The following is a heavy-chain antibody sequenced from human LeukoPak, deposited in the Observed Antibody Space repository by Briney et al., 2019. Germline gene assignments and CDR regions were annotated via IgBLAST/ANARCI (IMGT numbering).Heavy chain of an antibody. D-gene: IGHD3-10*01. V-gene: IGHV4-34*01. CDR1: GGSFSGYY. CDR2: INHSGST. Sequence: SETLSLTCAVYGGSFSGYYWSWIRQPPGKGLEWIGEINHSGSTNYNPSLKGRLTISVDTSKNQLFLKLTSVTAADTSVYYCGREVRIPHRPIDSWGQGTLVTVSS. CDR3: GREVRIPHRPIDS. J-gene: IGHJ4*02.